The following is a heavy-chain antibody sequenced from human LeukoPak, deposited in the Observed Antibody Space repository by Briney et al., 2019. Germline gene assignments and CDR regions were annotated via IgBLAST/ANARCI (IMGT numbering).Heavy chain of an antibody. CDR2: IYYRGRT. D-gene: IGHD2-15*01. J-gene: IGHJ6*03. V-gene: IGHV4-59*08. Sequence: SETLSLTCTVSGDSISSYYWSWVRQPPGKGLEWIGYIYYRGRTNYNPSLKSRVTISVDTSQDQFSLKLDSVTAADPAVYFWASFYCSGGSCYQYFSYYYMDVWGKGTTVTISS. CDR3: ASFYCSGGSCYQYFSYYYMDV. CDR1: GDSISSYY.